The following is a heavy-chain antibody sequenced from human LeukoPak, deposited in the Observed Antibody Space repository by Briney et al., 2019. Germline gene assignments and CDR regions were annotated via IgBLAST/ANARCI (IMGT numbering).Heavy chain of an antibody. D-gene: IGHD1-26*01. V-gene: IGHV3-33*01. CDR3: ARAVGPFDY. CDR1: GFPFSSYG. J-gene: IGHJ4*02. CDR2: IRYDGSNK. Sequence: PGGSLRLSCVASGFPFSSYGMHWVRQAPGRGLEWVAVIRYDGSNKYYADSMKGRFTISRDNSKNTLYLQMNSLRAEDTGVYYCARAVGPFDYWGQGTLVTVSS.